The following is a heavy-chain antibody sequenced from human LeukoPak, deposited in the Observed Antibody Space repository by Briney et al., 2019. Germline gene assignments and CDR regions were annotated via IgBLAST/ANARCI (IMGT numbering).Heavy chain of an antibody. CDR1: GYTFTSYG. V-gene: IGHV1-18*01. Sequence: ASVKVSCKASGYTFTSYGISWVRQAPGQGLEWMGWISAYNGNTNYAQKLQGRVTMTTDTSTSTAYMELRSLRSDDTAVYYCARGDTSLWFGGTRYYYMDVWGKGTTVTVSS. D-gene: IGHD3-10*01. J-gene: IGHJ6*03. CDR3: ARGDTSLWFGGTRYYYMDV. CDR2: ISAYNGNT.